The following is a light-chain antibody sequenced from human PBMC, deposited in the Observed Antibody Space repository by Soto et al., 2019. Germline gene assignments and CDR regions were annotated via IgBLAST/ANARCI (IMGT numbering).Light chain of an antibody. Sequence: DIVMTQSPAFVSASLGERVTLSCRASRTIDTYLAWFQHRLGQPPRLRIFGASVRAPGVPPRFSGGGSGTEFTLTINSLRSEDFAVYFCQQYDAWPPGTFGGGTKVDIK. CDR3: QQYDAWPPGT. V-gene: IGKV3-15*01. CDR1: RTIDTY. CDR2: GAS. J-gene: IGKJ4*01.